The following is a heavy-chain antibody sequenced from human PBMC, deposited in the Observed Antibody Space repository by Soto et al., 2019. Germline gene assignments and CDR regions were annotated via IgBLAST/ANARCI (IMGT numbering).Heavy chain of an antibody. V-gene: IGHV3-7*01. J-gene: IGHJ4*02. CDR3: TMAADYGDFEPFVS. Sequence: QPGGSLRLSCGASGFSFTTYWMAWVRQAPGKGLEWVASVSQDGSAKHYVDSVKGRFTISRDNARDSLHLQMNTLTAEDTALYFCTMAADYGDFEPFVSWGQGSLVNVSS. CDR2: VSQDGSAK. CDR1: GFSFTTYW. D-gene: IGHD4-17*01.